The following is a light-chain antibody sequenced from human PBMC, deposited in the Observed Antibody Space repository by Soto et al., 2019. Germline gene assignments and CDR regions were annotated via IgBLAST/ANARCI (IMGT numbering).Light chain of an antibody. V-gene: IGKV3-20*01. CDR2: GGS. CDR1: QNIRGNE. Sequence: EVVLTQSPGALSLSPGEGVTLSCRASQNIRGNELAWYRQKRGQAPRLLIYGGSSRAEGIPDRFSGRGTGTNFPLTISRLEPEDSAVYYCQDFGTSHPWTFGQGTKLEIK. CDR3: QDFGTSHPWT. J-gene: IGKJ1*01.